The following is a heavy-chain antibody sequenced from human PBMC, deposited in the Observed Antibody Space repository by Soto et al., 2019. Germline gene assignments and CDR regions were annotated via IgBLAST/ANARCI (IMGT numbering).Heavy chain of an antibody. CDR1: GYTFTSYG. J-gene: IGHJ3*01. CDR3: ARPHRVLLYFYGPPHHVFDF. Sequence: ASVKVSCKASGYTFTSYGISWVRQAPGQGLEWMGWISAYNGNTNYAQKLQGRVTMTTDTSTSTAYMELRSLRSDDTAVYYCARPHRVLLYFYGPPHHVFDFWGQGSLDTGSS. V-gene: IGHV1-18*01. D-gene: IGHD3-9*01. CDR2: ISAYNGNT.